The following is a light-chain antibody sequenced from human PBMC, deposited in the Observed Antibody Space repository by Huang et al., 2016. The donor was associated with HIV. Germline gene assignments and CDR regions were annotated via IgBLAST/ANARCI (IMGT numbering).Light chain of an antibody. CDR1: QSVSSY. Sequence: EIVLTQSPATLSLSPGERATLSCSASQSVSSYLAWYQQKPGQAPRLLLYDASSRATGIPARFSGSGSGTDFTLTISSLEPEDFAVYYCQQRSNWRITFGGGTKVEIK. CDR3: QQRSNWRIT. J-gene: IGKJ4*01. V-gene: IGKV3-11*01. CDR2: DAS.